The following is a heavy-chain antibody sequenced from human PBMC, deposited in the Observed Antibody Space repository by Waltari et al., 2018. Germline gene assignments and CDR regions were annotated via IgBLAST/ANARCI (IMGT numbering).Heavy chain of an antibody. CDR3: ATKRYFDWLSPGYFDY. CDR2: FDPEDGET. Sequence: QVQLVQSGAEVKKPGSSVKVSCKASGGTFSSYAISWVRQAPGQGLEWMGGFDPEDGETIYAQKFQGRVTMTEDTSTDTAYMELSSLRSEDTAVYYCATKRYFDWLSPGYFDYWGQGTLVTVSS. CDR1: GGTFSSYA. V-gene: IGHV1-24*01. J-gene: IGHJ4*02. D-gene: IGHD3-9*01.